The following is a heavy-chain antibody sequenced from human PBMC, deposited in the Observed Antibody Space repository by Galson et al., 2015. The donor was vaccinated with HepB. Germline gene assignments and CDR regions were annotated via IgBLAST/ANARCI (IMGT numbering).Heavy chain of an antibody. D-gene: IGHD3-10*01. CDR1: GFTFSSYS. CDR2: ISATSSSI. CDR3: ARVPYYRGLDY. J-gene: IGHJ4*02. V-gene: IGHV3-48*04. Sequence: SLRLSCAASGFTFSSYSMNWVRQAPGKGLEWVSYISATSSSIYHADSVKGRFTISRDNAKNSLYLQMNSLRAEDTAVYYCARVPYYRGLDYWGQGTLVTVSS.